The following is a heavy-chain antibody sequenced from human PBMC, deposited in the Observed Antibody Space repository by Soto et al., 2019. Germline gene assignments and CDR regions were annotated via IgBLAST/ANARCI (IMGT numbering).Heavy chain of an antibody. J-gene: IGHJ6*03. Sequence: PSETLSLTCAVSNGSISNRNWWSWVRQPPGKRLEWIGEVYHSGTTNHNPSLKSRVTMSIDKSKNQFSLRLTSVTAADTAVYYCARHASSGRYYYYYYYMDVWGKGTTVTVSS. D-gene: IGHD6-25*01. CDR2: VYHSGTT. CDR3: ARHASSGRYYYYYYYMDV. V-gene: IGHV4-4*02. CDR1: NGSISNRNW.